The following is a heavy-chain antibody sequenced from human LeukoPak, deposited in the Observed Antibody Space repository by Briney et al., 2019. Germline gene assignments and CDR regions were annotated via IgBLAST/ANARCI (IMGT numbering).Heavy chain of an antibody. CDR2: ISYDGSNK. Sequence: GGSLRLSCAASGFTFSSYGMHWVRQAPGKGLEWVAVISYDGSNKYYADSVKGRFTISRDNSKNTLYLQMNSLRAEDTAVYHCARDKSPGYQLPHPYAFDIWGQGTMVTVSS. J-gene: IGHJ3*02. D-gene: IGHD2-2*01. CDR1: GFTFSSYG. V-gene: IGHV3-30*03. CDR3: ARDKSPGYQLPHPYAFDI.